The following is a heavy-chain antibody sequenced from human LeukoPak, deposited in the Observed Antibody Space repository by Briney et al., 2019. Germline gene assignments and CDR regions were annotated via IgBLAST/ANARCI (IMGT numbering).Heavy chain of an antibody. CDR1: GGSISSYY. D-gene: IGHD2-8*01. CDR2: IYYSGST. J-gene: IGHJ1*01. Sequence: SETLSLTCTVSGGSISSYYWSWIRQPPGKGLEWIGYIYYSGSTNYNPSLKSRVTITVDTSKNQFSLKLSSVTAADTAVYYCARGTYPEYFQHWGQGTLVTVSS. CDR3: ARGTYPEYFQH. V-gene: IGHV4-59*01.